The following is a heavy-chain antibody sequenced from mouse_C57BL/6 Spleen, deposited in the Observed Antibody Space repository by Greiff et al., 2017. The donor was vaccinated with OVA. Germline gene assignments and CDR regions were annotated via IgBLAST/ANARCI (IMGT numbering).Heavy chain of an antibody. D-gene: IGHD2-2*01. Sequence: QVQLQQSGPELARPWASVKISCQASYTFFSRVRFAIMDTNPWMRWGKLRPGQCLEWIGAIYPGIGDTSYNQKFKGKATLTADKSSSTAYMQLSSLTSEDSAVYYCAGNGYPEFACWGQGATVTVSA. CDR1: YTF. J-gene: IGHJ3*01. CDR2: GQCLEWIG. V-gene: IGHV1-87*01. CDR3: SEDSAVYYCAGNGYPEFAC.